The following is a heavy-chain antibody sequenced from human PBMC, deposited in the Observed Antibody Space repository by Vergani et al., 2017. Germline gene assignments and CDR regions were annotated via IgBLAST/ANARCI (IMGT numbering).Heavy chain of an antibody. J-gene: IGHJ4*02. Sequence: EVQLVESGGGLAQPGGSLRLSCAASGFTFSSYWMHWVRQAPGKGLVWVSRINSDGSTTSYADSVKGRFTISRDNAKNTLYLQMSSLRVEDTAIYYCTRLAGTLNWGQGTLVTVSS. CDR1: GFTFSSYW. CDR3: TRLAGTLN. CDR2: INSDGSTT. D-gene: IGHD6-19*01. V-gene: IGHV3-74*01.